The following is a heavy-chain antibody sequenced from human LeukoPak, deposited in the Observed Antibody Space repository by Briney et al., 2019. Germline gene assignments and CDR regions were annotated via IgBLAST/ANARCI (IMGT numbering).Heavy chain of an antibody. CDR2: IIPIFGTA. CDR3: ARGINVDTAMVFPFDY. V-gene: IGHV1-69*13. CDR1: GGTFSSYA. Sequence: GASVKVSCKASGGTFSSYAISWVRQAPGQGLEWMGGIIPIFGTANYAQKFQGRVTITADESTSTAYMELSSLRSEDTAVYYCARGINVDTAMVFPFDYWGQGTLVTVSS. D-gene: IGHD5-18*01. J-gene: IGHJ4*02.